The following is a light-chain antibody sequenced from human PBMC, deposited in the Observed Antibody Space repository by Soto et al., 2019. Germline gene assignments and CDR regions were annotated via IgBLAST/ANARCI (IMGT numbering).Light chain of an antibody. J-gene: IGKJ4*01. CDR2: GAS. Sequence: EIMLTQSPGTLSLSPGERATLSCRASQSIANNDLAWYQQKPGQTPRLLIYGASSRATGISDRFSGSRSGTDFTLTISRLEPEDFAVYYCQQYGSSPALTFGGGTKVEIK. CDR1: QSIANND. V-gene: IGKV3-20*01. CDR3: QQYGSSPALT.